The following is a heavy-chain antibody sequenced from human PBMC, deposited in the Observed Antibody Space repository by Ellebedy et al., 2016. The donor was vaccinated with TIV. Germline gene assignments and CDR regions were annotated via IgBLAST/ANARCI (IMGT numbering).Heavy chain of an antibody. J-gene: IGHJ4*02. CDR1: GFTFSSYG. Sequence: GGSLRLSCAASGFTFSSYGMHWVRQAPGKGLEWVALISSDGNTKYYEDSMKGRFTISRDNSNNTLYLQVNSLRAEDTAVYYCAKDTRLGYDSTLGKWGQGTLVSVSS. CDR2: ISSDGNTK. V-gene: IGHV3-30*18. CDR3: AKDTRLGYDSTLGK. D-gene: IGHD5-12*01.